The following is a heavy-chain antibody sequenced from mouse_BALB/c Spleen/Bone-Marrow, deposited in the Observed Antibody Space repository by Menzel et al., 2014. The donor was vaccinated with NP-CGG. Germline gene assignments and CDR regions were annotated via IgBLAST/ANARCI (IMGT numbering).Heavy chain of an antibody. Sequence: LQQSGPELVKPGASVKVSCKASGYAFTSYNMYWVKQSHGKSLEWIGNIDPYNGGTSYNQKFKGKATLTVDKSSSKAYMNLSSLTSEDSAVYYCARENYVCSRAYWGQGTLVTVSA. CDR3: ARENYVCSRAY. V-gene: IGHV1S135*01. CDR2: IDPYNGGT. D-gene: IGHD1-1*01. CDR1: GYAFTSYN. J-gene: IGHJ3*01.